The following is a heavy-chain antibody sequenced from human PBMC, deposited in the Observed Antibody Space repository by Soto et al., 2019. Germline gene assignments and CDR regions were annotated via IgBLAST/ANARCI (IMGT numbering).Heavy chain of an antibody. J-gene: IGHJ5*02. V-gene: IGHV3-23*01. Sequence: GGSLRLSCAASGFIFSNYALSWVRQAPGKGREWVSAISYSGASTFYTDSVKGRFTISRDNSKNTVYLQMNSLRAEDTATYYCAKYEGRYSHGYDALLAWGRGTLVTVSS. CDR1: GFIFSNYA. CDR2: ISYSGAST. CDR3: AKYEGRYSHGYDALLA. D-gene: IGHD5-18*01.